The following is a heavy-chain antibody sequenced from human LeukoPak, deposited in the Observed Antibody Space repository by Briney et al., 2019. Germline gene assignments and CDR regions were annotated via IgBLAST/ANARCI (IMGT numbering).Heavy chain of an antibody. CDR3: ARDQYSSGWYGWSFGATPDDY. CDR2: ISSSSSTT. Sequence: GGSLRLSCAASGFTFSSYSMNWVRQAPGKGLEWVSYISSSSSTTYYADSVKGRFTISRDNAKNSLFLQMNSLRAEDTAVYYCARDQYSSGWYGWSFGATPDDYWGQGTLVTVSS. D-gene: IGHD6-19*01. J-gene: IGHJ4*02. V-gene: IGHV3-48*01. CDR1: GFTFSSYS.